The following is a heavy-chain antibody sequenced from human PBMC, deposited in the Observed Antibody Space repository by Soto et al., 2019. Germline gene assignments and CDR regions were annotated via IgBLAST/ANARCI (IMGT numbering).Heavy chain of an antibody. CDR1: GYTFTSYG. CDR2: ISAYNGNT. J-gene: IGHJ6*02. Sequence: ASVKVSCKASGYTFTSYGISWVRQAPGRGLEWMGWISAYNGNTNYAQKLQGRVTMTTDTSTSTAYMELRSLRSDDTAVYYCARGYCSGASCYYYYGMDVWGQGTTVTVSS. D-gene: IGHD2-15*01. V-gene: IGHV1-18*04. CDR3: ARGYCSGASCYYYYGMDV.